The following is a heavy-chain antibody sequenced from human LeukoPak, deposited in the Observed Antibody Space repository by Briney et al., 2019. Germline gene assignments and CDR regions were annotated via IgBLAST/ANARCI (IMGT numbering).Heavy chain of an antibody. CDR1: GGSFSGYY. D-gene: IGHD3-10*01. Sequence: SETLSLTCAVDGGSFSGYYWSWIRHPPGKWIEWIGEINQMGSTNYKPSLKSRVTISVDTSKTQLSLKLSSVTAADTAVYYCARGVAVLLWFGEPYPIHNWFDPWGQGTLVTVSS. CDR3: ARGVAVLLWFGEPYPIHNWFDP. J-gene: IGHJ5*02. V-gene: IGHV4-34*01. CDR2: INQMGST.